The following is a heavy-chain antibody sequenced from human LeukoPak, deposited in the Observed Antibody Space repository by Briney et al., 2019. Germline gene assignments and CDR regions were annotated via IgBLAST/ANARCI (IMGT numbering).Heavy chain of an antibody. CDR1: GYTFTGYY. V-gene: IGHV1-2*02. D-gene: IGHD2-2*01. CDR3: ASGGCSSTSCYQMDV. J-gene: IGHJ6*02. CDR2: INPNSGGT. Sequence: ASVKVSCKASGYTFTGYYMHWVRQAPGQGLEWMGWINPNSGGTNYAQKFQGRVTMTRDTSTSTAYMELSSLRSEDTAVYYCASGGCSSTSCYQMDVRGQGTTVTVSS.